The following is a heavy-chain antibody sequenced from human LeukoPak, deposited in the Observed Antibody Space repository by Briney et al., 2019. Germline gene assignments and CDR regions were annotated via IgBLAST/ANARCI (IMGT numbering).Heavy chain of an antibody. CDR2: INPNSGGT. D-gene: IGHD6-13*01. V-gene: IGHV1-2*02. Sequence: GASVKVSCKASGGTFSSYAISWVRQAPGQGLEWMGWINPNSGGTNYAQKFQGRVTMTRDTSISTAYMELSRLTSDDTAVYYCARDSRPIFEWQQLGGDYWGQGTLVTVSS. J-gene: IGHJ4*02. CDR1: GGTFSSYA. CDR3: ARDSRPIFEWQQLGGDY.